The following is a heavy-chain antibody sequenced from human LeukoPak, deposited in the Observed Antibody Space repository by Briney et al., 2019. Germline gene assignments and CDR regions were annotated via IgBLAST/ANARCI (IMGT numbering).Heavy chain of an antibody. CDR1: GFTFRDAW. J-gene: IGHJ4*02. D-gene: IGHD6-13*01. Sequence: GGSLRLSCAASGFTFRDAWMTWVRQAPGKGLEWVANIKQDGSEKDYVDSMKGRFTISRDNAKNSVYLQMNSLRAEDTAVYYCARIGYSSSCFDYWGQGTLVTVSS. CDR2: IKQDGSEK. V-gene: IGHV3-7*01. CDR3: ARIGYSSSCFDY.